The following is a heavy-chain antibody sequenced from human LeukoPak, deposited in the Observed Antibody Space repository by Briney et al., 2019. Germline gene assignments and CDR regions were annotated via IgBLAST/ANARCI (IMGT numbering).Heavy chain of an antibody. CDR3: ARGPPPSYGGNGYFDY. V-gene: IGHV1-2*06. D-gene: IGHD4-23*01. CDR2: INPNSGGT. CDR1: GYTFTGYY. Sequence: ASVKVSCTASGYTFTGYYMHWVRQAPGQGLEWMGRINPNSGGTNYAQKFQGRVTMTRDTSISTVYMELSSLRSEDTAVYYCARGPPPSYGGNGYFDYWGQGTLVTVSS. J-gene: IGHJ4*02.